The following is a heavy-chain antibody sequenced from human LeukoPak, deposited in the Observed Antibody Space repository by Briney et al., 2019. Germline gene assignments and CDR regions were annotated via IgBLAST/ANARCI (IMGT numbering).Heavy chain of an antibody. V-gene: IGHV4-61*02. J-gene: IGHJ3*02. CDR2: IYTSGST. CDR1: GGSISSGSYY. Sequence: TSETLSLTCTVSGGSISSGSYYWSWIRQPAGKGLEWIGLIYTSGSTNYNPSLKSRVTISVDTSKNQFSLKLSSVTAADTAVYYCARDGLPLTGPGARGAFDIWGQGTMVTVSS. CDR3: ARDGLPLTGPGARGAFDI. D-gene: IGHD7-27*01.